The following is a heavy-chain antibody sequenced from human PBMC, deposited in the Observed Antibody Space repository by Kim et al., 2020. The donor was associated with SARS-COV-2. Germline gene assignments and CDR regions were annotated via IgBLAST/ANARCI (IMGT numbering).Heavy chain of an antibody. CDR3: ARDRMGVLN. J-gene: IGHJ4*02. Sequence: GGSLRLSCAASGFTFSSYSMNWVRQAPGKGLEWVSSISISSSYIYYADSVKVRFTISRDNAKNSLYLQMNSLRAEDTAVYYCARDRMGVLNWGQGTLVTGSS. CDR2: ISISSSYI. D-gene: IGHD3-10*01. V-gene: IGHV3-21*01. CDR1: GFTFSSYS.